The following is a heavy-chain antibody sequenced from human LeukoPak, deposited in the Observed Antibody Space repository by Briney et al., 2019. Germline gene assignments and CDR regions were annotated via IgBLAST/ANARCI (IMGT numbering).Heavy chain of an antibody. J-gene: IGHJ4*02. CDR1: GFTFSSYA. Sequence: GGSLRLSCAASGFTFSSYAMHWVRQAPGKGLEWVAVISYDGSNKYYADSVKGRFTISRDNSKNTLYLQMNSLRAEDTAVYYCATSPCSGGINCGHDFWGQGTLVTVSS. V-gene: IGHV3-30-3*01. D-gene: IGHD2-15*01. CDR2: ISYDGSNK. CDR3: ATSPCSGGINCGHDF.